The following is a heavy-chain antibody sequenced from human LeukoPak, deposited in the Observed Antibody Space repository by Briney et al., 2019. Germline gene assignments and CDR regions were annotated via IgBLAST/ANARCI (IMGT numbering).Heavy chain of an antibody. V-gene: IGHV4-30-2*01. Sequence: SQTLSLTCAVSGGSISSGGYSWSWIRQPPGKGLEWIGYIYHSGSTYYNPSLKSRVTISVDRSKNQFSLKLSSVTAADTAVYYCAGTIFGVAPFDYWGQGTLVTVSS. CDR1: GGSISSGGYS. CDR2: IYHSGST. D-gene: IGHD3-3*01. J-gene: IGHJ4*02. CDR3: AGTIFGVAPFDY.